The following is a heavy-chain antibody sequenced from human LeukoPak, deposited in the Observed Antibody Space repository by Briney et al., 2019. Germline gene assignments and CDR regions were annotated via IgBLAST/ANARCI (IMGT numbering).Heavy chain of an antibody. CDR1: GFTFSGFW. V-gene: IGHV3-74*01. CDR3: ARFGDSSGYYYFYWYFDL. Sequence: GGSLRLSCAASGFTFSGFWMHWVRQAPGKGLVWVSCISFDGSDATYADSVKGRFIISRDNSKNTLYLQMNSLRAEDTAVYYCARFGDSSGYYYFYWYFDLWGRGTLVTVSS. D-gene: IGHD3-22*01. J-gene: IGHJ2*01. CDR2: ISFDGSDA.